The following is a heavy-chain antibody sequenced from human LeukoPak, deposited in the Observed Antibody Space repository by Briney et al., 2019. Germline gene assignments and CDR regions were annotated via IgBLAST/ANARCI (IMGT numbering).Heavy chain of an antibody. J-gene: IGHJ4*02. V-gene: IGHV4-59*02. CDR1: GVSVRSSF. Sequence: SETLSFTCTVSGVSVRSSFWSWIRQPPGKGLEYIGYVHHSGNTKYNPSLQSRVTMSVDTARSQFSLNLSSVTPADSAVYYCARHNGDSYLDLWAQGSLVTVSS. CDR3: ARHNGDSYLDL. CDR2: VHHSGNT. D-gene: IGHD2-21*01.